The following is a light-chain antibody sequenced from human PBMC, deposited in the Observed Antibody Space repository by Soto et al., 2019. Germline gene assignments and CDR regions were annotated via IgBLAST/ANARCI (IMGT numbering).Light chain of an antibody. CDR3: RQGLT. CDR1: ESLLDSNVDSH. V-gene: IGKV2-28*01. J-gene: IGKJ5*01. Sequence: DAVMTQSHLSLAVTPGEPASITCRSSESLLDSNVDSHLDWYLQKAGQSPQLLIYLASNRASGVPDRFSGSGSGTDLTRKISRVGAEDVGIYYCRQGLTFGQGTRLEIK. CDR2: LAS.